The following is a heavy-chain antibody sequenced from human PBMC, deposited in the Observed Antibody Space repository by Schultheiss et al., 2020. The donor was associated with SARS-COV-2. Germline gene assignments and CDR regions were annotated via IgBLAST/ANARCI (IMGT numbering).Heavy chain of an antibody. CDR2: IYTSGST. CDR3: ARARRYCSGGSCYVDFPTHFDC. Sequence: SETLSLTCTVSGGSISSGSYYWSWIRQPAGKGLEWIGRIYTSGSTNYNPSLKSRVTISVDTSKNQFSLKLHSVNAADTAMYYCARARRYCSGGSCYVDFPTHFDCWGQGTRVTVSS. D-gene: IGHD2-15*01. V-gene: IGHV4-61*02. J-gene: IGHJ4*02. CDR1: GGSISSGSYY.